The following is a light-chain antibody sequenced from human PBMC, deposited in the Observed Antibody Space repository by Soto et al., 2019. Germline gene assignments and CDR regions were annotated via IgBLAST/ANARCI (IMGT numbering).Light chain of an antibody. CDR2: EVN. CDR3: SAYIASITSHV. CDR1: SSDVGSHKI. V-gene: IGLV2-18*02. J-gene: IGLJ1*01. Sequence: QSALTQPPSVSGSPGQSGTISCSGSSSDVGSHKIVSWYKQAPGTSPTLMIFEVNNRPSGVPDRFSESKSGNTAFLTISGLQPEDEADYYCSAYIASITSHVFGTGTKLTVL.